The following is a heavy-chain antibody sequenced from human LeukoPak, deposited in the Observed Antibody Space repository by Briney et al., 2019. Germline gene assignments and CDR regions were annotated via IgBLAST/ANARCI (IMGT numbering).Heavy chain of an antibody. J-gene: IGHJ4*02. V-gene: IGHV3-74*01. Sequence: SGGSLRLSCAASGFTFSIYWMHWVRQVPGKGLVWVSRINDDGSATFYADSVKGRFTISRDNAKNTLFLQINSLRAEDTAVYYCAREILAPGKTHDYWGQGTLVSVSS. CDR1: GFTFSIYW. CDR2: INDDGSAT. CDR3: AREILAPGKTHDY.